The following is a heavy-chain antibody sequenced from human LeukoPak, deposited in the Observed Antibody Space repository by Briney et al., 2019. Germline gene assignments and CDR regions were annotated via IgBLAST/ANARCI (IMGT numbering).Heavy chain of an antibody. Sequence: ASVKVACKASRFTFTGYYMHWVRQAPGQGLEAGGWINPNSGGTNYAQKFQGRVTMTRNTSISTAYMKLSRRKSDNTAVYYCARPRYNWNYAEFDPWGQGPLVTVSS. D-gene: IGHD1-7*01. J-gene: IGHJ5*02. V-gene: IGHV1-2*02. CDR2: INPNSGGT. CDR1: RFTFTGYY. CDR3: ARPRYNWNYAEFDP.